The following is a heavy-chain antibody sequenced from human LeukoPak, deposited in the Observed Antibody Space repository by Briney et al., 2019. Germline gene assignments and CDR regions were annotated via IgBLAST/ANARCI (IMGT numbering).Heavy chain of an antibody. Sequence: GGSLRLSCAASGFTFSSYEMNWVRQVPGKGLEWVANINQDGSAKYYVDSVKDRFTISRDNAKNSLYLQMNSLRAEDTGVYYCAREGVPGATAHHYDYWGQGSLVTVSS. CDR3: AREGVPGATAHHYDY. V-gene: IGHV3-7*01. CDR2: INQDGSAK. J-gene: IGHJ4*02. D-gene: IGHD1-26*01. CDR1: GFTFSSYE.